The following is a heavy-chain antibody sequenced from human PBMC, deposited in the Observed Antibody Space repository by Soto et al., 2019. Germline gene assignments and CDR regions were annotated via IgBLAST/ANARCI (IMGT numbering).Heavy chain of an antibody. Sequence: ASVKVSCKASGYTFTSYYMHWVRQPPGQGLEWMGIINPSGGSTSYAQKLQGRVTMTTDTSTSTAYMELRSLRSDDTAVYYCARDLPTMDVWGQGTTVTVSS. CDR1: GYTFTSYY. V-gene: IGHV1-46*01. CDR3: ARDLPTMDV. CDR2: INPSGGST. J-gene: IGHJ6*02.